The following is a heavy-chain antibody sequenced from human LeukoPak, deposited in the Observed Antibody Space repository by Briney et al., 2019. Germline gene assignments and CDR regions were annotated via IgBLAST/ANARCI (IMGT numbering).Heavy chain of an antibody. CDR2: IYYSGST. CDR3: ARGFIAEADGAFDI. CDR1: GGSISSYD. Sequence: SETLSLTCTVSGGSISSYDWSWIRQPPGKGLEWIGYIYYSGSTNYNPSLKSRVTISVDTSKNQFSLKLSSVTAADTAVYYCARGFIAEADGAFDIWGQGTMLTVSS. V-gene: IGHV4-59*01. D-gene: IGHD6-13*01. J-gene: IGHJ3*02.